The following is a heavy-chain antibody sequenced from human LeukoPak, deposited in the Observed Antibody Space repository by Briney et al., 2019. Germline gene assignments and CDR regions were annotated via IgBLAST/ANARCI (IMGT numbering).Heavy chain of an antibody. CDR1: GFTFSSYA. Sequence: PGGSLRLSCAASGFTFSSYAMSWVRQAPGKGLEWVSGISGSGDTTYHIDSVKGRFTISRDNSKNMFYLQMSSLRAEDTAVYYCAKGSRIAVAGTDDYWGQGTLVSVSS. V-gene: IGHV3-23*01. J-gene: IGHJ4*02. CDR3: AKGSRIAVAGTDDY. CDR2: ISGSGDTT. D-gene: IGHD6-19*01.